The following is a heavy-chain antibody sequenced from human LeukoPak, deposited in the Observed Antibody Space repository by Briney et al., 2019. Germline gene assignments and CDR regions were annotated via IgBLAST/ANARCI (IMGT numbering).Heavy chain of an antibody. CDR1: GGSFSGYY. CDR3: ARGRGYFKGY. CDR2: INHSGST. D-gene: IGHD3-22*01. J-gene: IGHJ4*02. V-gene: IGHV4-34*01. Sequence: SETLSLTCAVHGGSFSGYYWSWIRQPPGKGLEWIGEINHSGSTNYNPSLKSRVTISVDTSKNQFSLKLSSVTAADTAVYYCARGRGYFKGYWGQGTLVTVSS.